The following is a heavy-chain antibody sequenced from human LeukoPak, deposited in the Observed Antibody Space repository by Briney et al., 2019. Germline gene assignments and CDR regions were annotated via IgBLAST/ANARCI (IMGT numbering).Heavy chain of an antibody. Sequence: SETLSLTCTVSGDSITSLAYWTWIRQPPGKGLEWVGYIFYSGSPSYNPSLKSRVTISLDTSKNQFSLRLSSVTAADTAVYYCARAPSGSPYYYGLDVWGQGTTVTVSS. CDR2: IFYSGSP. CDR1: GDSITSLAY. D-gene: IGHD5-12*01. J-gene: IGHJ6*02. CDR3: ARAPSGSPYYYGLDV. V-gene: IGHV4-61*08.